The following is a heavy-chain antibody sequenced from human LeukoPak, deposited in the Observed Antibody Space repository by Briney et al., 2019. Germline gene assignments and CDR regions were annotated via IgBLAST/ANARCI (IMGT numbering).Heavy chain of an antibody. J-gene: IGHJ4*02. CDR1: GGSISRYY. V-gene: IGHV4-59*01. CDR3: ARDLYGSGNYYFDY. D-gene: IGHD3-10*01. Sequence: SETLSLTCTVSGGSISRYYWSWIRQPPGKGLEWIGYIYDIVSTNYNPSPKSRVTISVDTSKNQFSLKLSSVTAADTAVYYCARDLYGSGNYYFDYWGQGTLVTVSS. CDR2: IYDIVST.